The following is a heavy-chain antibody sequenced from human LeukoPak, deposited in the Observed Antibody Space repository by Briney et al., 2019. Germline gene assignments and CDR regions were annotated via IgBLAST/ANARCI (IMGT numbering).Heavy chain of an antibody. CDR1: GFTFSIYA. CDR2: ISYDGSR. Sequence: PGGSLRLSCAASGFTFSIYAMHWVRQAPGKGLEWVAVISYDGSRYFADSVKGRFTISRDNSKNTLYLQMNSLRAEDTAVFYCARDRIAVAGPGSYYYYSMDVWGQGTTVTVSS. V-gene: IGHV3-30*04. J-gene: IGHJ6*02. D-gene: IGHD6-19*01. CDR3: ARDRIAVAGPGSYYYYSMDV.